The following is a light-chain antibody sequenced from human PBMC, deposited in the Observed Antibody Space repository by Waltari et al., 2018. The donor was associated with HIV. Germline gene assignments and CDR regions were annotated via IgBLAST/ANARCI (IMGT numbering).Light chain of an antibody. CDR2: GTS. Sequence: EIVLTQSPGTLSLTSGERATLSCRASQSVGSTYLAWYQQNPGQAPRLLMYGTSSRATGTPDRCSGSASGTDVTLTISRLEPEDVAVYYWQQYGSSALTFGGGTKVEIK. CDR1: QSVGSTY. J-gene: IGKJ4*01. V-gene: IGKV3-20*01. CDR3: QQYGSSALT.